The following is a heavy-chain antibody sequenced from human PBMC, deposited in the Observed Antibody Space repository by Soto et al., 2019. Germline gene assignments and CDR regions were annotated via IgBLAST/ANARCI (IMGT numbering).Heavy chain of an antibody. Sequence: QVQLQESGPGLVKPSQTLSLTCTVSGGSISSGDYYWSWIRQPPGKGLEWIGYIFYSGSTYYNPSLRSRVTISVDTAKNQFSLKLSSVTAADTAVYYCARWGQGRYDPRAYDYWGQGTLVTVSS. J-gene: IGHJ4*02. D-gene: IGHD1-20*01. CDR2: IFYSGST. CDR1: GGSISSGDYY. V-gene: IGHV4-30-4*01. CDR3: ARWGQGRYDPRAYDY.